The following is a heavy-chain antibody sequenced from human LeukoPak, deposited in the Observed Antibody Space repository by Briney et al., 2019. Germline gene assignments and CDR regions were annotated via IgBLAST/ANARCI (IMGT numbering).Heavy chain of an antibody. Sequence: GGSLRLSCAASGFTFNNYGMHWVRQAPGKGLEWVAVISYDGRNKHYPDSVKGRFTISRDNSKSTLYLQMNSLRAEDTAVYYCARGPGGIRAHSFDYWGQGTLVTVSS. CDR3: ARGPGGIRAHSFDY. J-gene: IGHJ4*02. CDR2: ISYDGRNK. D-gene: IGHD3-10*01. CDR1: GFTFNNYG. V-gene: IGHV3-30*03.